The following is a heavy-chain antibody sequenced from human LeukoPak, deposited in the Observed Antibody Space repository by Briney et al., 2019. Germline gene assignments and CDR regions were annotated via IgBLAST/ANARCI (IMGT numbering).Heavy chain of an antibody. D-gene: IGHD6-13*01. J-gene: IGHJ4*02. CDR3: ARGESSTKFGY. CDR1: GYTFTSYF. CDR2: ISPSGRTT. Sequence: ASVKVSCKASGYTFTSYFIHWVRQAPGQGLEWMGIISPSGRTTSYAQKFQGRVTMTRDTSTSTVYMELSSLRSEDTAVYYCARGESSTKFGYWGQGTLVTVSS. V-gene: IGHV1-46*01.